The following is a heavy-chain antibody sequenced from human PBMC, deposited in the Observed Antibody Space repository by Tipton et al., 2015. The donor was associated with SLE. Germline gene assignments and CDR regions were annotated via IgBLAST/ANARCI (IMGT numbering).Heavy chain of an antibody. Sequence: SLRLSCAASGFTFNTYAMSWVRQAPGKGLEWVSLLYSGGSTYYTDSVQGRFTISTDNSKRTVFLQMNSLRVEDTAIYYCAKSGGYCSSNSCQRGLDVWGQGP. D-gene: IGHD2-2*01. CDR1: GFTFNTYA. J-gene: IGHJ6*02. CDR2: LYSGGST. CDR3: AKSGGYCSSNSCQRGLDV. V-gene: IGHV3-23*03.